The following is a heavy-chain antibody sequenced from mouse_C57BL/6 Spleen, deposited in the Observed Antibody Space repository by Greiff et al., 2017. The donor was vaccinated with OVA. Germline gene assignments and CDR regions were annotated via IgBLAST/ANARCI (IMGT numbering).Heavy chain of an antibody. CDR1: GYAFSSSW. J-gene: IGHJ3*01. D-gene: IGHD2-4*01. CDR2: IYPGDGDT. V-gene: IGHV1-82*01. CDR3: ARDGDYDGFAY. Sequence: LVEPGASVKISCKASGYAFSSSWMNWVKQRPGKGLEWIGRIYPGDGDTNYNGKFKGKATLTADKSSSTAYMQLSSLTSEDSAVYFCARDGDYDGFAYWGQGTLVTVSA.